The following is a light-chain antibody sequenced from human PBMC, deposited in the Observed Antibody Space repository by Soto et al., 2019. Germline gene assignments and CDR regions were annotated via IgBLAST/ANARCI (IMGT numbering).Light chain of an antibody. CDR2: EVS. CDR3: SSYTSSSTLVV. CDR1: SSDVGGYNY. J-gene: IGLJ2*01. Sequence: QSVLTQPASVSGSPGQSITMSCTGTSSDVGGYNYVSWYQQHPGKAPKLMIYEVSNRPSGVSNRFSGSKSGNTASLTISGLQAEDEADYYCSSYTSSSTLVVFGGGTKVTVL. V-gene: IGLV2-14*01.